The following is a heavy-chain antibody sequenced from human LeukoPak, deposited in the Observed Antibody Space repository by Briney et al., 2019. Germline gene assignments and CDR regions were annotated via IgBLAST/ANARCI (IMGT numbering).Heavy chain of an antibody. CDR1: GGTFSSYA. CDR2: IIPILGTA. Sequence: SVTVSCKASGGTFSSYAISWVRQAPGQGLEWMGRIIPILGTANYAQKFQGRVTITADKSTSTAYMELSSLRSEDTAVYYCATPDGYYDYVWGSCWGQGTLVTVSS. J-gene: IGHJ4*02. V-gene: IGHV1-69*04. CDR3: ATPDGYYDYVWGSC. D-gene: IGHD3-16*01.